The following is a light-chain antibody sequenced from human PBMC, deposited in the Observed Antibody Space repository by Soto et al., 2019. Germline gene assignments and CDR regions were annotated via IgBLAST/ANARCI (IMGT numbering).Light chain of an antibody. J-gene: IGKJ4*01. V-gene: IGKV3-15*01. CDR1: HSVSSR. CDR3: QQYTSSRLT. CDR2: GAS. Sequence: EIVMTQSPATLSLSPGERVTLSCRASHSVSSRLAWYQEQPGQAPRRLIYGASTRATGLPARFSGSGSGTEFTLTISRLQSEDFAVYYCQQYTSSRLTFGGGTKVEIK.